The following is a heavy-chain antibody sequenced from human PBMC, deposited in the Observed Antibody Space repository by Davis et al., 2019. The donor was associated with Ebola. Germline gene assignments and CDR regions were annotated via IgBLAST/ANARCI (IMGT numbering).Heavy chain of an antibody. CDR2: ITGGGART. Sequence: GESLKISCAASGFTFSSYAMSWVRQAPGKGLEWVSEITGGGARTYYADSVKGRFTISRENSKNTLYLQMSSLRAEDTAVYYCAKGSDGWYWAFDIWGQGTVVIVSS. D-gene: IGHD6-19*01. CDR1: GFTFSSYA. J-gene: IGHJ3*02. V-gene: IGHV3-23*01. CDR3: AKGSDGWYWAFDI.